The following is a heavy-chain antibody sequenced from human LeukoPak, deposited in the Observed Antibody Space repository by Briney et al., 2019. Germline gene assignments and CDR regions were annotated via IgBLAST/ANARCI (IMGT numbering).Heavy chain of an antibody. CDR2: INPSGGST. CDR3: ARDLGIYYDYVWGSYRSGAFDI. V-gene: IGHV1-46*01. CDR1: GYTFTSYY. J-gene: IGHJ3*02. Sequence: EASVKVSCKASGYTFTSYYMHWVRQAPGQGLEWMGIINPSGGSTSYAQKFQGRVTMTRDTSTSTVYMELSSLRSEDTAVYYCARDLGIYYDYVWGSYRSGAFDIWGQGTMVTVSS. D-gene: IGHD3-16*02.